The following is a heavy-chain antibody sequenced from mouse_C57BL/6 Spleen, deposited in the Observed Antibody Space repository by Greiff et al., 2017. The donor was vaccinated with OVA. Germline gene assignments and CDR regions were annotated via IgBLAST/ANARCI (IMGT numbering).Heavy chain of an antibody. J-gene: IGHJ2*01. CDR3: ARDSNYDY. CDR1: GFTFTDYY. Sequence: EVKLMESGGGLVQPGGSLSLSCAASGFTFTDYYMSWVRQPPGKALEWLGFIRNKANGYTTEYSASVKGRFTISRDNSQSILYLQMNALRAEDSATYYCARDSNYDYWGQGTTLTVSS. V-gene: IGHV7-3*01. D-gene: IGHD2-1*01. CDR2: IRNKANGYTT.